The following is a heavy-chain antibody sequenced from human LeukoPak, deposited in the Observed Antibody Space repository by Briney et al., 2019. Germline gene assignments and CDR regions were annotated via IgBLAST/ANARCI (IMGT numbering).Heavy chain of an antibody. Sequence: PSETLSLTCTVSGESITSHFWTWIRQAPGKRLEWVGYVSKSGSTNYNPSLQSRITISVDTSRNQFSLKLTSMTAADTAVYFCARDDYGVFDAFDVWGQGTVVTVSS. V-gene: IGHV4-4*08. J-gene: IGHJ3*01. D-gene: IGHD3-16*01. CDR3: ARDDYGVFDAFDV. CDR2: VSKSGST. CDR1: GESITSHF.